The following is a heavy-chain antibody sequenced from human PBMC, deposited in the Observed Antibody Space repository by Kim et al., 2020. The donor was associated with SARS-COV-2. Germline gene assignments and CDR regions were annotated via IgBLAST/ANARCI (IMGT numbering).Heavy chain of an antibody. J-gene: IGHJ4*02. V-gene: IGHV3-30*04. CDR2: ISYDGSNK. Sequence: GGSLRLSCAASGFTFSSYAMHWVRQAPGKGLEWVAVISYDGSNKYYADSVKGRFTISRDNSKNTLYLQMNSLRAEDTDVYYCARDGYCSGGSCYSDRSWGIDYWGPGTLVTVSS. D-gene: IGHD2-15*01. CDR3: ARDGYCSGGSCYSDRSWGIDY. CDR1: GFTFSSYA.